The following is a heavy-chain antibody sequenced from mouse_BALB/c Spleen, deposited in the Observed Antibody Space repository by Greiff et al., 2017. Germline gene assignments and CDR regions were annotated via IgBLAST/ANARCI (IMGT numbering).Heavy chain of an antibody. J-gene: IGHJ2*01. D-gene: IGHD1-1*01. CDR1: GFTFTDYY. V-gene: IGHV7-3*02. CDR2: IRNKANGYTT. Sequence: EVKLVESGGGLVQPGGSLRLSCATSGFTFTDYYMSWVRQPPGKALEWLGFIRNKANGYTTEYSASVKGRFTISRDNSQSILYLQMNTLRAEDSATYYCARAIYCYGSSGSHFDYWGQGTTLTVSS. CDR3: ARAIYCYGSSGSHFDY.